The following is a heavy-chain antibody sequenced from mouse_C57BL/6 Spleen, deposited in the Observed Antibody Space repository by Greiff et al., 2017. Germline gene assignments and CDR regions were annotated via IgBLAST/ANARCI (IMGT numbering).Heavy chain of an antibody. CDR3: ARSYGNYELFWFAY. D-gene: IGHD2-1*01. CDR2: INPNNGGT. CDR1: GYTFTDYY. Sequence: EVQLQQSGPELVKPGASVKISCKASGYTFTDYYMNWVKQSHGKSLEWIGDINPNNGGTSYNQKFKGKATLTVDKSSSTAYMELRSLTSEDSAVYYCARSYGNYELFWFAYWGQGTLVTVSA. J-gene: IGHJ3*01. V-gene: IGHV1-26*01.